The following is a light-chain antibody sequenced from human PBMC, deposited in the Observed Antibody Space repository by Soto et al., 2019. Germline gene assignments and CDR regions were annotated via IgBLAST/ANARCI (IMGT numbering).Light chain of an antibody. Sequence: QSLLAQPASVSGSHVQSVTISCTGPRGDIGESNFISWYQHSPVKALRLLIYVFNNRPYGVLTRFSGSKASNTASLTISGRLDDDEADYFCASFRSGTILVFGSGTKVTVL. CDR1: RGDIGESNF. J-gene: IGLJ1*01. CDR3: ASFRSGTILV. CDR2: VFN. V-gene: IGLV2-14*01.